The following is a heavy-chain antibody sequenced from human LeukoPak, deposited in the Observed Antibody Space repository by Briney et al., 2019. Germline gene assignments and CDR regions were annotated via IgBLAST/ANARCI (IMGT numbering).Heavy chain of an antibody. CDR2: VKSKTHGETT. J-gene: IGHJ3*02. Sequence: GGSLRLSCAASGFTFSSYSMNWVRQAPGKGLEWVGHVKSKTHGETTDYGAPVKGRFTISRDDSKNTVYLQMNSLKIEDTAMYFCATGPRSAFDIWGQGTMVTVSS. CDR3: ATGPRSAFDI. V-gene: IGHV3-15*01. CDR1: GFTFSSYS.